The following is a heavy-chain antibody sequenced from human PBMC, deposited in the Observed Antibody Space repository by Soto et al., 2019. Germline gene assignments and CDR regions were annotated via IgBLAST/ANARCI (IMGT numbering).Heavy chain of an antibody. Sequence: PSETLSLTCTVSGGSVSSGSYYWSWIRQPPGKGLEWIGYIYYSGSTNYNPSLKSRVTISVDTSKNQFSPKLSSVTAADTAVYYGARDRFEDPASVTFDYWGRGPQVTVSS. J-gene: IGHJ4*02. CDR1: GGSVSSGSYY. CDR2: IYYSGST. CDR3: ARDRFEDPASVTFDY. V-gene: IGHV4-61*01. D-gene: IGHD5-18*01.